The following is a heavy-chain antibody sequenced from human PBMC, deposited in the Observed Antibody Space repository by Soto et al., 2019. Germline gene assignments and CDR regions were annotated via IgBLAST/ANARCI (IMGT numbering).Heavy chain of an antibody. V-gene: IGHV1-18*01. J-gene: IGHJ5*02. CDR1: GYTFTSYG. Sequence: ASVKVSCKASGYTFTSYGISWVRQAPGQGLEWMGWISAYNGNTNYAQKLQGRVTMTTDTSTSTAYMELRSLRSDDTAVYYCARDPLFGDILTCYSHGYLGFYPRGQGTLVTVSS. CDR3: ARDPLFGDILTCYSHGYLGFYP. D-gene: IGHD3-9*01. CDR2: ISAYNGNT.